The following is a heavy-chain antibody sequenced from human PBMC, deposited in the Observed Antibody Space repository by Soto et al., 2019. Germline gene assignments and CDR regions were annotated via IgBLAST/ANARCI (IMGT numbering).Heavy chain of an antibody. CDR2: IYSGGST. D-gene: IGHD6-13*01. V-gene: IGHV3-66*01. CDR1: GFTVSSNY. Sequence: GGSLRFSCAASGFTVSSNYMSWVRQAPGKGLEWVSVIYSGGSTYYADSVKGRFTISRDNSKNTLYLQMNSLRAEDTAVYYCARSPAGASSWAYYYYGMDVWGQGTKVTVSS. J-gene: IGHJ6*02. CDR3: ARSPAGASSWAYYYYGMDV.